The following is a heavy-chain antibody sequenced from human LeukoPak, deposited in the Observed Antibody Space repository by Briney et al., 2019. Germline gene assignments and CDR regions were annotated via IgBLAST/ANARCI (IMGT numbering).Heavy chain of an antibody. CDR3: ARELGSSAAFDY. J-gene: IGHJ4*02. CDR2: IYHSGST. CDR1: GYSISSGYY. V-gene: IGHV4-38-2*02. Sequence: SETLSLTCTVSGYSISSGYYRGWIRQPPGKGLEWIGSIYHSGSTYYNPSLKSRVTISVDTSKNQFSLKLSSVTAADTAVYYCARELGSSAAFDYWGQGTLVTVSS.